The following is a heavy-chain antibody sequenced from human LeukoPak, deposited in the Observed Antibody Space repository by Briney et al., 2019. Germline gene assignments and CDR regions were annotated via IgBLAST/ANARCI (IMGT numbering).Heavy chain of an antibody. Sequence: GASVKVSCKASGYTFTSYYMHWVRQAPGQALEWMGIINPSGGSTSYAQKSQGTVTMTRDTSISTAYMELSSLRSDDTAVYYCARGVAGVYFYYYMDVWGKRTTVTVSS. D-gene: IGHD1-14*01. CDR2: INPSGGST. CDR3: ARGVAGVYFYYYMDV. V-gene: IGHV1-46*01. J-gene: IGHJ6*03. CDR1: GYTFTSYY.